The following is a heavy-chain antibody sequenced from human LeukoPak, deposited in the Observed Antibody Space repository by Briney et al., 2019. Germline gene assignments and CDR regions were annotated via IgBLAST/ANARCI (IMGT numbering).Heavy chain of an antibody. CDR3: ARAYYGAPTPESYYYYGMDV. J-gene: IGHJ6*02. CDR1: RFRLTSYW. V-gene: IGHV5-51*01. CDR2: IYPGHGDP. Sequence: GGSLKISLKGSRFRLTSYWNGLVPQSPGKRLGWVGIIYPGHGDPRQSPSFQGQVTLSPEKSISTAHLRWGSLKASDTAMYYCARAYYGAPTPESYYYYGMDVWGQGTTVTVSS. D-gene: IGHD4-17*01.